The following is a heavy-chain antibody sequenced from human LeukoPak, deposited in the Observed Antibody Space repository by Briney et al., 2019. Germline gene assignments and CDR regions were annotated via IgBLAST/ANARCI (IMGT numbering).Heavy chain of an antibody. J-gene: IGHJ4*02. CDR3: ARDFSPYGSGWY. CDR2: INPNSGGT. D-gene: IGHD6-19*01. CDR1: GYTFTGYY. Sequence: ASVKVSCKASGYTFTGYYMHWVRQAPGQGLEWMGWINPNSGGTNYAQKFQGRVTMTRDTSISTAYMELSRLRSDDTAVYYCARDFSPYGSGWYWGQGTLVTVSS. V-gene: IGHV1-2*02.